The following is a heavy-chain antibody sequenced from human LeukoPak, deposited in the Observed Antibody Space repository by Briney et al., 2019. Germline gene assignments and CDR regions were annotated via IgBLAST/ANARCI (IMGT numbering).Heavy chain of an antibody. D-gene: IGHD1-14*01. Sequence: SETLSLTCTVSGESISDYYWSWIRQPAGKGLEWIGRIYTSGSTNYNPSLKSRVTISVDTSKNQFSLKLSSVTAADTAVYYCARERNRSFDYWGQGTLVTVSS. J-gene: IGHJ4*02. CDR2: IYTSGST. CDR3: ARERNRSFDY. CDR1: GESISDYY. V-gene: IGHV4-4*07.